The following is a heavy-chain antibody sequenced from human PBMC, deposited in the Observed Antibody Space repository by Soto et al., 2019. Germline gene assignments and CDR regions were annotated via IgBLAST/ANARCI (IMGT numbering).Heavy chain of an antibody. CDR3: ARGQSGSYSFDF. CDR2: INSDGGTT. V-gene: IGHV3-74*01. Sequence: EVQLVESGGGFVQPGGSLRLSCAASGFTFSSYWIHWVRQAPGKGLVWVSRINSDGGTTNYADSLKGRFTISRDNAKNTLFLQMNSLRAEDTAAYYCARGQSGSYSFDFWGQGTLVTVSS. CDR1: GFTFSSYW. D-gene: IGHD3-10*01. J-gene: IGHJ4*02.